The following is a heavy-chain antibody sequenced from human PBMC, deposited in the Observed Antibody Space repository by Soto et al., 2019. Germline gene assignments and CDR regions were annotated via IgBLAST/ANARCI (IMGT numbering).Heavy chain of an antibody. Sequence: QVPLVESGGGVVQPGRSLRLSCAASGFTFSSYGMHWVRQAPGKGLEWVAVISYDGSNKYYADSVKGRFTISRDNSKNTLYLQMNSLRAEDTAVYYCAKGRLMQRWLQLGGIDYWGQGTLVTVSS. CDR1: GFTFSSYG. V-gene: IGHV3-30*18. CDR2: ISYDGSNK. J-gene: IGHJ4*02. D-gene: IGHD5-12*01. CDR3: AKGRLMQRWLQLGGIDY.